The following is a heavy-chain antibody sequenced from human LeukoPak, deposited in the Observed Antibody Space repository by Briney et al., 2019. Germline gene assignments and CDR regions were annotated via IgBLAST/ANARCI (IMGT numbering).Heavy chain of an antibody. CDR3: ATGFLRYCSGGSCLLVY. V-gene: IGHV1-24*01. CDR2: FDPEDGET. J-gene: IGHJ4*02. CDR1: GYTFTSYG. D-gene: IGHD2-15*01. Sequence: ASVKVSCKASGYTFTSYGISWVRQAPGKGLEWMGGFDPEDGETIYAQKFQGRVTMTEDTSTDTAYMELSSLRSEDTAVYYCATGFLRYCSGGSCLLVYWGQGTLVTVSS.